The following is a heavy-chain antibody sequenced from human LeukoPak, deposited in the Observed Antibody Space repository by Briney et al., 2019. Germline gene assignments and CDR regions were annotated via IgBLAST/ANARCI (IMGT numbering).Heavy chain of an antibody. CDR3: ARAPGRIVSAFDI. V-gene: IGHV3-11*06. CDR2: ISSSSSYI. Sequence: GGSLRLSCAASGFTFSDYYMSWIRQAPGKGLEWVSSISSSSSYIYYADSVKGRFTISRDNAKNSLYLQMNSLRAEDTAVYYCARAPGRIVSAFDIWGQGTMVTVSS. D-gene: IGHD1-26*01. CDR1: GFTFSDYY. J-gene: IGHJ3*02.